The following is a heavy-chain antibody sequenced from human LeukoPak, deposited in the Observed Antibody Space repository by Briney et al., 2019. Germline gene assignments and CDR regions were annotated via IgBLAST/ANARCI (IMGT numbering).Heavy chain of an antibody. CDR3: ARIGIAAANSFDY. Sequence: PGGSLRLSCAASGFTFSSYWMSWVRQAPGKGLEWVANIKQDGSEKYYVDSVKGRFTISRDNAKNSLYLQMNSLRAEDTAVYYCARIGIAAANSFDYWGQGTLVTVSS. CDR2: IKQDGSEK. V-gene: IGHV3-7*01. J-gene: IGHJ4*02. CDR1: GFTFSSYW. D-gene: IGHD6-13*01.